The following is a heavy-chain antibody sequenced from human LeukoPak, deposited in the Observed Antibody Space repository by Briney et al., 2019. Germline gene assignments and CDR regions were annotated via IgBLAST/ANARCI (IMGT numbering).Heavy chain of an antibody. J-gene: IGHJ4*02. Sequence: SETLSLTCTVSGGSISSYYWSWIRQPPGKGLEWIGYIYYSGSTNYNPSLKSRVTISVDTSKNQFSLKLSSVTAADTAVYYCARDRVYGSGSSFDYWGQGTLVTVSS. V-gene: IGHV4-59*12. CDR2: IYYSGST. CDR1: GGSISSYY. D-gene: IGHD3-10*01. CDR3: ARDRVYGSGSSFDY.